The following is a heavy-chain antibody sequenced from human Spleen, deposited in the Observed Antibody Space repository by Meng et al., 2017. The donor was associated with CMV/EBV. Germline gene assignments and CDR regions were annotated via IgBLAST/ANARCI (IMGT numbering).Heavy chain of an antibody. J-gene: IGHJ4*02. CDR2: INPNSGGT. Sequence: ASVKVSCKASFYTFTTYGISWVRQAPGQGLEWMGWINPNSGGTNYAQKFQGRVTMTRDTSISTAYMELSSLRSEDTALYYCARGEGWYGSGWTPGDFDCWGQGTLVTVSS. D-gene: IGHD6-19*01. CDR3: ARGEGWYGSGWTPGDFDC. V-gene: IGHV1-2*02. CDR1: FYTFTTYG.